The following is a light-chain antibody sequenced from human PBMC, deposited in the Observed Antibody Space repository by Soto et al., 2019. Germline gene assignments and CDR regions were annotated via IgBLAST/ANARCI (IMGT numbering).Light chain of an antibody. CDR1: QGISEY. CDR2: GAS. Sequence: DIQMAQSPSSLSASIGDRVTITCRASQGISEYLAWYQQRPGNAPNLLIYGASILQSGVPSRFSGSGSETHFTLTISSLQPEDVATYYCHSYNSIPRTFGQGPTVEIK. J-gene: IGKJ1*01. CDR3: HSYNSIPRT. V-gene: IGKV1-27*01.